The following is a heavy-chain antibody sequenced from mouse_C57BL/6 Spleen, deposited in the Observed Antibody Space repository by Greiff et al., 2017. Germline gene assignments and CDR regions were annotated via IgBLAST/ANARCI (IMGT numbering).Heavy chain of an antibody. Sequence: EVKLVESGAGLVKPGGSLKLSCAASGFTFSSYAMSWVRQTPEKRLEWVAYISSGGDYIYYADTVKGRFTISRDNARNTLYLQMSSLKSEDTAMYYCTRAHYGYAMDYWGQGTSVTVSS. J-gene: IGHJ4*01. D-gene: IGHD1-1*02. CDR2: ISSGGDYI. V-gene: IGHV5-9-1*02. CDR1: GFTFSSYA. CDR3: TRAHYGYAMDY.